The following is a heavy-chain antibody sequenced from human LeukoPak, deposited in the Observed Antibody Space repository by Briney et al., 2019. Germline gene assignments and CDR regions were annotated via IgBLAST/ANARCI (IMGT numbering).Heavy chain of an antibody. CDR1: GYTFTGYY. CDR3: ARGSAARGGNALDI. CDR2: ISAYNGNT. V-gene: IGHV1-18*04. J-gene: IGHJ3*02. D-gene: IGHD6-25*01. Sequence: GASVKVSCKASGYTFTGYYMHWVRQAPGQGLEWMGWISAYNGNTNYAQRLQGRVTMTSETSTTTAYMELRSLTSDDTAVYYCARGSAARGGNALDIWGQGTMVTVSS.